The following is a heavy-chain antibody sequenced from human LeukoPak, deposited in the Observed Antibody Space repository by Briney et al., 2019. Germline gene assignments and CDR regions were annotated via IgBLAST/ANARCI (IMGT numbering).Heavy chain of an antibody. D-gene: IGHD5-18*01. CDR3: ARAVFMDTAMVTPYYYYGMDV. CDR1: GGTFSSYA. V-gene: IGHV1-69*13. J-gene: IGHJ6*02. Sequence: SVKVSCKASGGTFSSYAISWVRQAPGQGLEWMGGIIPIFGTANYAQKFQGRVTITADESTSTAYMELSSLRSEDTAVYYCARAVFMDTAMVTPYYYYGMDVWGQGTTVTVSS. CDR2: IIPIFGTA.